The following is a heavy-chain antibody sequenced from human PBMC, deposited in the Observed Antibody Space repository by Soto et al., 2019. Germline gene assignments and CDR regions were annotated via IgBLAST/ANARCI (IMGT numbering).Heavy chain of an antibody. V-gene: IGHV3-30-3*01. CDR2: ISSDGNNN. Sequence: QVQLEESGGGVVQPGRSLRLSCAASGFTFSSYALLWVRQAPGKGLEWVAVISSDGNNNHHADSVTGRITISRDNSKNTLYLQMTSLRADDTPVYYCATVHGYGCFNSYFDLWGRGTLFTFSS. D-gene: IGHD5-12*01. CDR1: GFTFSSYA. J-gene: IGHJ2*01. CDR3: ATVHGYGCFNSYFDL.